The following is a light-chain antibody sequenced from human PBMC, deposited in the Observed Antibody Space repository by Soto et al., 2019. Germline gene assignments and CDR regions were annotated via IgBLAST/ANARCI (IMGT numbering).Light chain of an antibody. CDR3: QQRSNWPPG. V-gene: IGKV3-11*01. CDR1: QSVSSY. CDR2: DAS. J-gene: IGKJ3*01. Sequence: EIVLTQSPATLSLSPGERATLSCRASQSVSSYLAWYQQKPGQAPRLLIYDASNRATGIPARFSGSGSATDFTLTISSLEPEDFAVYYCQQRSNWPPGFGPGTKVDIK.